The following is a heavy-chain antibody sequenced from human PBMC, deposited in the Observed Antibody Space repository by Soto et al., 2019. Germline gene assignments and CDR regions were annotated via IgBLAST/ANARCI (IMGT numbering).Heavy chain of an antibody. D-gene: IGHD3-9*01. CDR2: INPNSGGT. V-gene: IGHV1-2*04. J-gene: IGHJ5*02. CDR1: GYTFTGYY. CDR3: ARERDILTGYFRTGWFDP. Sequence: ASVKVSCKASGYTFTGYYMHWVRQAPGQGLEWMGWINPNSGGTNYAQKFQGWVTMTRDTSISTAYMELSRLRSDDTAVYYCARERDILTGYFRTGWFDPWGQGTLVTVSS.